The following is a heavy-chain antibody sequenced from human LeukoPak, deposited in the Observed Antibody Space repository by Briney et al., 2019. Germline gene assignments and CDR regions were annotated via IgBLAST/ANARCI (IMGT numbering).Heavy chain of an antibody. CDR1: GFSMSSGYY. CDR3: ARDDYDILTGYRY. V-gene: IGHV4-4*07. J-gene: IGHJ4*02. D-gene: IGHD3-9*01. Sequence: SETLSLTCTVSGFSMSSGYYWSWIRQPAGKGLEWIGRIYSSGYTNYNPSLKSRVTMSVDTSKNQFSLKLSSVTAADTAVYYCARDDYDILTGYRYWGQGTLVTVSS. CDR2: IYSSGYT.